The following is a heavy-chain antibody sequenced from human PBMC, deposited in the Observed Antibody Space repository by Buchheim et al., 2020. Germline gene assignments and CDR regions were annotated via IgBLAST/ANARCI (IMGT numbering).Heavy chain of an antibody. CDR2: ISGSGATT. CDR1: GFSFSGYA. J-gene: IGHJ4*02. Sequence: EVQLVDSGGGLVQPGESLRLSCAASGFSFSGYAMSWVRQAPGKGLEWVSSISGSGATTFNADSVKGRFTISRDNSQNMLSLPMNSLRAEDTAVYFCAKGSRGYTNYYFDYWGQGTL. V-gene: IGHV3-23*04. CDR3: AKGSRGYTNYYFDY. D-gene: IGHD4-11*01.